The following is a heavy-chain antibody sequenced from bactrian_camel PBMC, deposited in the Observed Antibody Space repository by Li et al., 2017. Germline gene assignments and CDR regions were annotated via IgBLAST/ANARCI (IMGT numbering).Heavy chain of an antibody. D-gene: IGHD2*01. Sequence: VQLVESGGGSVQPGGSLRLSCVYSGFGFSRYTMIWVRQTPGQRLEWVSRITANGRSTYYADSVKGRFTISRDNAKNTLYLQVNSLKTEDTAVYYCAPDPLRGFSGQRGQGTQVTVS. J-gene: IGHJ4*01. CDR3: APDPLRGFSGQ. CDR2: ITANGRST. CDR1: GFGFSRYT. V-gene: IGHV3S31*01.